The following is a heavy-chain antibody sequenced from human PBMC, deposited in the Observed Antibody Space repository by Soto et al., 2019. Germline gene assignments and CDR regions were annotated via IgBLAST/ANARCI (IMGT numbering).Heavy chain of an antibody. D-gene: IGHD2-2*01. CDR2: ISGNGGST. Sequence: PGGSLRLSCAASGFTFSNYAMSWVRQAPGKGLEWVSTISGNGGSTYYADSVKGRFTISRDNSKNTLFLQINSLRDDDSAVYYCAKRPASIITFDYWGQGTPVTVSS. V-gene: IGHV3-23*01. CDR1: GFTFSNYA. J-gene: IGHJ4*02. CDR3: AKRPASIITFDY.